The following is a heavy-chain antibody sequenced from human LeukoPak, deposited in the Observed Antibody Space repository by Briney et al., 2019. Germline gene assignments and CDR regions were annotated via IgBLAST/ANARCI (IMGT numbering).Heavy chain of an antibody. CDR1: GGTFSSYA. V-gene: IGHV1-69*04. J-gene: IGHJ6*02. CDR3: ARDPTTVTTIDYYYYGMDV. CDR2: IIPILGIA. Sequence: SVKVSCKASGGTFSSYAISWVRQAPGQGLEWMGRIIPILGIANYAQKFQGRVTITADKSTSTAYMELSSLRSEDTAVYYCARDPTTVTTIDYYYYGMDVWGQGTTVTVSS. D-gene: IGHD4-17*01.